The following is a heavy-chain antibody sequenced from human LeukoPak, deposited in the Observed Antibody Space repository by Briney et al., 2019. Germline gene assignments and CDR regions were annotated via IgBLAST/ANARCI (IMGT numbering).Heavy chain of an antibody. V-gene: IGHV3-23*01. CDR2: ISGSGGTT. J-gene: IGHJ4*02. Sequence: PGGSLRLSCATSGFTFSNYAVSWVRQPPGKGLEWVASISGSGGTTYYADSVQGRSTLSRDNSKNTLHLQVNSLRAEDTRVYYSARDPYRASSGLVDYWGQGALVTVSS. D-gene: IGHD5-12*01. CDR1: GFTFSNYA. CDR3: ARDPYRASSGLVDY.